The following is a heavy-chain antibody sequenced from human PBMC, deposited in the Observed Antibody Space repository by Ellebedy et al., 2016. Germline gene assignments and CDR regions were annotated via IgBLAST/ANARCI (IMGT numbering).Heavy chain of an antibody. CDR3: ARLGVRGVIINYNYYGMDV. Sequence: ASVKVSCKASGYTFTSYGITWVRQAPGQGLEWMGWISAYNGNTNYAQNLQGRVTMTTGTSTSTAYMELRSLRSDDTAVYYCARLGVRGVIINYNYYGMDVWGQGTTVTVSS. V-gene: IGHV1-18*01. CDR1: GYTFTSYG. CDR2: ISAYNGNT. J-gene: IGHJ6*02. D-gene: IGHD3-10*01.